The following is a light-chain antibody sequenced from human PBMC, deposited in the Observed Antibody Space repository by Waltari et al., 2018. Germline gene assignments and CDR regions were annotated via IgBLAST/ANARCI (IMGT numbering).Light chain of an antibody. Sequence: EVVMTQSPATLSVSLGERVTLSCRASQSVGNDLAWYQQRPGQAPRLLIYSASTRAIGIPARFSGSGSGTEFTLTISGMESDDFAVDYCQHYHDWPPGAFGPGTKVD. CDR1: QSVGND. CDR2: SAS. V-gene: IGKV3-15*01. CDR3: QHYHDWPPGA. J-gene: IGKJ3*01.